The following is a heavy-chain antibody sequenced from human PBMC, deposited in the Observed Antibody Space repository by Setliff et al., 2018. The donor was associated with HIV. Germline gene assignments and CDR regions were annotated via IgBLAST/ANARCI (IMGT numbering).Heavy chain of an antibody. J-gene: IGHJ4*02. CDR2: ISSSGGTI. CDR1: GFTFSSYE. CDR3: ARRAYCSSTTCFDN. Sequence: GGSLRLSCAASGFTFSSYEMNWVRQAPGKGLEWVSYISSSGGTIYYADSVKGRFTISRDNAKNSLYLQMNSLRAEDTAVYYCARRAYCSSTTCFDNWGQGTLVTVSS. V-gene: IGHV3-48*03. D-gene: IGHD2-2*01.